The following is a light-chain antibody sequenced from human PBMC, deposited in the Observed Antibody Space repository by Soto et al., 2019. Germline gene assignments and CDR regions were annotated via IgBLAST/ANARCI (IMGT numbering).Light chain of an antibody. Sequence: DIQMNQSPSTLSASVGDTVTITCRASQSVSTWLAWYQQTPGKAPKLLMYDASTLESGVPSRFSGIGSGTEFTLSISSLQPEDFGTYYCQQCYMGWTFGQGTKVE. V-gene: IGKV1-5*01. CDR2: DAS. CDR3: QQCYMGWT. CDR1: QSVSTW. J-gene: IGKJ1*01.